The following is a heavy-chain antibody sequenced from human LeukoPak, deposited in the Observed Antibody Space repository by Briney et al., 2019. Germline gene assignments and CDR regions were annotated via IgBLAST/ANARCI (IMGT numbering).Heavy chain of an antibody. CDR1: GGFITSSSNY. V-gene: IGHV4-39*07. Sequence: SETLSLTCFVSGGFITSSSNYWGWIRQPPGKGLEWIGSVYYNGGTYNNPSLRSRVSISAHTSKNQFSLKLNSVTAADTAVYYCARATQIVGASWTFDIWGPGTIITVSS. CDR3: ARATQIVGASWTFDI. J-gene: IGHJ3*02. CDR2: VYYNGGT. D-gene: IGHD1-26*01.